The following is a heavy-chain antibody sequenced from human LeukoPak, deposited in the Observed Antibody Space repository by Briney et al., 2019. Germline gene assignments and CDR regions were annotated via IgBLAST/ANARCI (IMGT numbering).Heavy chain of an antibody. Sequence: TSQTLSLTCTLSGGSISSGGYYWSWIRQHPGKGLEWIGYIYYSGSTYYNPSLKSRVTISVDTSKNQFSLKLSSVTAADTAVYYCARGTWAVTNYFDYWGQGTLVTVSS. V-gene: IGHV4-31*03. D-gene: IGHD4-11*01. CDR2: IYYSGST. CDR1: GGSISSGGYY. CDR3: ARGTWAVTNYFDY. J-gene: IGHJ4*02.